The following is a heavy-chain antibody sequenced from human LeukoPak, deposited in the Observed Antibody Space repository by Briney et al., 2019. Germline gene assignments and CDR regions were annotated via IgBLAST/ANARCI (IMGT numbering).Heavy chain of an antibody. Sequence: AAVKISCKASGHTFTNYYMHWVRQAPGQGLEWMGMISPSGDRATYAQRFQDRVTMTSDTSTSPLYMDLSSLRSDDTAVFYCARGDGYSWFAYWGQGTLVTVPS. CDR1: GHTFTNYY. CDR3: ARGDGYSWFAY. CDR2: ISPSGDRA. V-gene: IGHV1-46*01. D-gene: IGHD5-24*01. J-gene: IGHJ4*02.